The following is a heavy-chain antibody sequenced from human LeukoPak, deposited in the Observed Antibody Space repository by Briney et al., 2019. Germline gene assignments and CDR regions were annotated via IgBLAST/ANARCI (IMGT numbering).Heavy chain of an antibody. J-gene: IGHJ6*02. CDR2: IYYSGST. D-gene: IGHD4-17*01. Sequence: SETLSLTCTVSGGSISSSSYYWGWIRQPPGKGLEWIGSIYYSGSTYYNPSLKSRVTISVDTSKNQFSLKLSSVTAADMAVYYCARQHPDYGEGMDVWGQGTTVTVSS. CDR3: ARQHPDYGEGMDV. CDR1: GGSISSSSYY. V-gene: IGHV4-39*01.